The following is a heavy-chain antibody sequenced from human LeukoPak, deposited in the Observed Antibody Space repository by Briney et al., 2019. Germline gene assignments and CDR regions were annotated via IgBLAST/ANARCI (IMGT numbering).Heavy chain of an antibody. J-gene: IGHJ4*02. CDR3: ARNRDGYNSFDY. CDR1: GGSINNGGYY. Sequence: SETLSLTCTVSGGSINNGGYYWSWIRQHPGKGLEWIGYIYYSGSSYYNPSLRSRVTISVDTSKNHFSLKLSSVTAADTAVYYCARNRDGYNSFDYWGQGTLVTVSS. CDR2: IYYSGSS. V-gene: IGHV4-31*03. D-gene: IGHD5-24*01.